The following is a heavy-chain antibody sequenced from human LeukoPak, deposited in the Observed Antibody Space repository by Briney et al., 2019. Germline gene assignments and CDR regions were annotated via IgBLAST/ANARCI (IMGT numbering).Heavy chain of an antibody. V-gene: IGHV1-18*01. CDR1: GYTFASYG. J-gene: IGHJ3*02. Sequence: ASVKVSCKASGYTFASYGLSWVRQAPGQGLEWMRWISPYSGNTIYAQMLQGRVTMTTDTSTGTAYMELKSLRSDDTAVYYCARDRDDSSGFYPHTAFDIWGQGTMVTVSS. D-gene: IGHD3-22*01. CDR3: ARDRDDSSGFYPHTAFDI. CDR2: ISPYSGNT.